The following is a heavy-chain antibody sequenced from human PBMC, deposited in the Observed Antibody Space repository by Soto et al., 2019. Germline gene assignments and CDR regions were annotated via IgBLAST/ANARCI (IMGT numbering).Heavy chain of an antibody. CDR3: AKHSGWYKT. CDR2: ISGSGENT. V-gene: IGHV3-23*01. CDR1: GFPFSTTD. D-gene: IGHD6-19*01. Sequence: FQVMQSGGGLVQPGGSLRLACAASGFPFSTTDMSWVRQAPGKGLEWVSTISGSGENTYYADFVKGRFTVSRDNSRNTIYLQMSSLTVDDTALYYCAKHSGWYKTWGQGALVTVSS. J-gene: IGHJ5*02.